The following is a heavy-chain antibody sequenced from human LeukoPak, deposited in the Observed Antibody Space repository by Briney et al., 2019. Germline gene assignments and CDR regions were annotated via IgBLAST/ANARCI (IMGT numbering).Heavy chain of an antibody. J-gene: IGHJ4*02. D-gene: IGHD1-26*01. Sequence: GASVKVSCKASGGTFSSYAISWVRQAPGQGLEWMGRIIPIFGTANYAQKFQGRVTITTDESTSTAYMELSSLRSEDTAVYYCARDGEMGATRYWSQGTLVTVSS. CDR2: IIPIFGTA. CDR1: GGTFSSYA. CDR3: ARDGEMGATRY. V-gene: IGHV1-69*05.